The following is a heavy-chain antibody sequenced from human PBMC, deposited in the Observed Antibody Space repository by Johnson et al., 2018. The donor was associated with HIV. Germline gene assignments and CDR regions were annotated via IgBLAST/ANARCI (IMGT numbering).Heavy chain of an antibody. J-gene: IGHJ3*02. CDR2: IKSKTDGGTT. Sequence: VQLVESGGGVVQPGRSLRLSCAASGFTFSSYGMHWVRQAPGKGLEWVGRIKSKTDGGTTDYAAPVKGRFTISRDDSKNTLYLQMNSLKTEDTAVYYCTTFYCGGDCYAFDIWGQGTMVTVSS. V-gene: IGHV3-15*01. CDR3: TTFYCGGDCYAFDI. D-gene: IGHD2-21*01. CDR1: GFTFSSYG.